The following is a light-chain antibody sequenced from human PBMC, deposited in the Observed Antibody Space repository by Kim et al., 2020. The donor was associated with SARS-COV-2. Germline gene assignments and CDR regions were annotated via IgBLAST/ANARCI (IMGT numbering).Light chain of an antibody. CDR1: SRDVGGYNF. J-gene: IGLJ1*01. CDR3: SSYTTSSSYTSNTSGV. Sequence: QSALTQPASVSGSPGQSITISCTGTSRDVGGYNFVSWYQQHPGKAPKLMIYDVSNRPSGVSNRFSGSKSGNTASLTISGLRAEDEADYYCSSYTTSSSYTSNTSGVFGTGTKVTVL. V-gene: IGLV2-14*03. CDR2: DVS.